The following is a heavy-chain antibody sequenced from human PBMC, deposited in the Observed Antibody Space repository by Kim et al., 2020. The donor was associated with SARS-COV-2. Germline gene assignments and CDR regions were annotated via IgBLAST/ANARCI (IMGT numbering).Heavy chain of an antibody. J-gene: IGHJ4*02. CDR3: ARAAIFGTWDY. D-gene: IGHD3-3*01. CDR1: GGSISSYY. CDR2: IYYSGST. V-gene: IGHV4-59*01. Sequence: SETLSLTCTVSGGSISSYYWSWIRQPPGKGLEWIGYIYYSGSTNYNPSLKSRVTISVDTSKNQFSLKLSSVTAADTAVYYCARAAIFGTWDYWGQGTLVTVCS.